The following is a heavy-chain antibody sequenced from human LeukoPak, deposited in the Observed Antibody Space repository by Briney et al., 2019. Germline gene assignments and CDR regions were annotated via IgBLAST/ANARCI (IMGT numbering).Heavy chain of an antibody. D-gene: IGHD3-10*01. CDR3: AKDPGLLWFGEFNNFDH. J-gene: IGHJ4*02. Sequence: GGSLRLSCAASGFTFSSYSMNWVRQAPGKGLEWVSYISSSSSTIYYADSVKGRFTISRDNSKNTLYLQMNSLRAEDTAVYYCAKDPGLLWFGEFNNFDHWGQGTLVTVSS. CDR2: ISSSSSTI. V-gene: IGHV3-48*01. CDR1: GFTFSSYS.